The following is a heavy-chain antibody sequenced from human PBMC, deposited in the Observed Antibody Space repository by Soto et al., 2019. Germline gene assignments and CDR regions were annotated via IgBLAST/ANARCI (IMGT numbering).Heavy chain of an antibody. D-gene: IGHD6-19*01. CDR3: ARAGSSGWYNYFDY. J-gene: IGHJ4*02. Sequence: QVQLVESGGGVVQPGRSLRLSCAASGFTFSSYAMHWVRQAPGKGLEWVAVISYEGSNKYYADSVKGRFTISRDNSKNTLYLQMNSLRAEDTAVYYCARAGSSGWYNYFDYWGQGTLVTVSS. CDR2: ISYEGSNK. CDR1: GFTFSSYA. V-gene: IGHV3-30-3*01.